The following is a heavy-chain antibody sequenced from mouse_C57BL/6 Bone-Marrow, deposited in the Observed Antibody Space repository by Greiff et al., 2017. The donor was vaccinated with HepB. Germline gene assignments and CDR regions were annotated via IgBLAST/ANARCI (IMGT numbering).Heavy chain of an antibody. V-gene: IGHV5-6*01. Sequence: EVKVVESGGDLVKPGGSLKLSCAASGFTFSSYGMSWVRQTPGKRLEWVATISSGGSHTYYPDSVKGRFTISRDNAKNTLYLQMSSLKSEDTAMYYCARHQYYYGRTWFAYWGQGTLVTVSA. J-gene: IGHJ3*01. CDR2: ISSGGSHT. CDR1: GFTFSSYG. D-gene: IGHD1-1*01. CDR3: ARHQYYYGRTWFAY.